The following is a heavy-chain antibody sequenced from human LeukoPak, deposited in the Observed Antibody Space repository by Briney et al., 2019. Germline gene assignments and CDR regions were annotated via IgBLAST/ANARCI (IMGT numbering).Heavy chain of an antibody. V-gene: IGHV1-69*05. CDR3: ARGRGYCSGGSCYSVFDY. J-gene: IGHJ4*02. CDR1: GGTFSSYA. D-gene: IGHD2-15*01. Sequence: ASVKVSCKASGGTFSSYAISWVRQAPGQGLEWMGRIIPIFGTANYAQKFQGRVTNTTDESTSTAYMELSSLRSEDTAVYYCARGRGYCSGGSCYSVFDYWGQGTLVTVSS. CDR2: IIPIFGTA.